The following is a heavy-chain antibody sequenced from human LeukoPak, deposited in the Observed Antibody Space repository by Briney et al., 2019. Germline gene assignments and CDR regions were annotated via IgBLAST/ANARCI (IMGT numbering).Heavy chain of an antibody. CDR1: GYTFASYG. CDR3: ARVSCGYNCHYGMDV. D-gene: IGHD5-18*01. J-gene: IGHJ6*02. CDR2: VSAYNGNT. Sequence: ASVKVSCKASGYTFASYGISWLRQAPGQGLEWVGWVSAYNGNTKYAQKVQGRVSMTTDTSTSTAYMELRSLRSDDTALYYCARVSCGYNCHYGMDVWGQGTTVTVFS. V-gene: IGHV1-18*01.